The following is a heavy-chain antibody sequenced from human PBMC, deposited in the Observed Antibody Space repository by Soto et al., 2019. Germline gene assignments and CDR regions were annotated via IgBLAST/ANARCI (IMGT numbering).Heavy chain of an antibody. CDR1: GGSISRYY. V-gene: IGHV4-4*07. J-gene: IGHJ6*02. Sequence: SETLSLTCAVSGGSISRYYWRWIRQPAGKGLEWIGRIYTSGSTNYNPSLKSRVTMSVDTSKNQFSLKLSSVTAADTAVYYCAREGPPNSCSLSQWLNYYPSYGTHVWGQGTTVTVSS. CDR3: AREGPPNSCSLSQWLNYYPSYGTHV. D-gene: IGHD6-6*01. CDR2: IYTSGST.